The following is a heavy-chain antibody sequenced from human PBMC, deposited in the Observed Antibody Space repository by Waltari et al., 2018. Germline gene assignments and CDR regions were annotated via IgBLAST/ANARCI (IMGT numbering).Heavy chain of an antibody. J-gene: IGHJ4*02. V-gene: IGHV1-69*14. CDR1: GGTSKRHA. Sequence: QVQVVQSRAEVKKPGSSVKVSCKVSGGTSKRHAFSWVRQVSGQGLEWLGGITPLYGSTFYSPKFEGRVIISADTLSGTIYMDLAGLTTEDTAVYYCARDLGGEAPLAFWGQGTLVSVS. CDR3: ARDLGGEAPLAF. CDR2: ITPLYGST.